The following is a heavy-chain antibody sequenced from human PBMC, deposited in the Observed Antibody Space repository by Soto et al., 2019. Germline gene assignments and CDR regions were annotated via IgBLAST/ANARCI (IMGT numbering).Heavy chain of an antibody. V-gene: IGHV2-26*01. CDR2: IFSNDER. Sequence: SGPTLVNPTETLTLTCTVSGFSLNNARLGVTWIRQPPGKALGWLAHIFSNDERSYSTSLKSRLSISKGTSKSQVVLTLTNMDPVDTATYYCARIIGGSYEADYWGQGTLVTVSS. D-gene: IGHD5-18*01. CDR1: GFSLNNARLG. J-gene: IGHJ4*02. CDR3: ARIIGGSYEADY.